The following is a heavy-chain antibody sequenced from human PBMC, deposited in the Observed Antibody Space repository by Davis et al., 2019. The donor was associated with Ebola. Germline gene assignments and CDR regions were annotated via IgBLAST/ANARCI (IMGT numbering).Heavy chain of an antibody. D-gene: IGHD3-22*01. CDR1: GYRFTSYY. CDR2: INPITGGT. CDR3: AREGGRYYDSSGYVFDI. Sequence: ASVTVSCKASGYRFTSYYMHWVRQAPGQGLEWMGIINPITGGTSYAQHFQVRVNMTRDTSTSTVYMELSSLRSEDTALYYCAREGGRYYDSSGYVFDIWGQGTMVKVSS. V-gene: IGHV1-46*01. J-gene: IGHJ3*02.